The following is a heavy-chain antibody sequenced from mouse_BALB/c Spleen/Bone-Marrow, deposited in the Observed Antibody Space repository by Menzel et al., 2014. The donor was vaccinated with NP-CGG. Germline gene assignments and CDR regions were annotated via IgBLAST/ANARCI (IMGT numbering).Heavy chain of an antibody. CDR3: ARGKFITTVLATYWYFDV. CDR1: GYTFTDYA. V-gene: IGHV1S137*01. J-gene: IGHJ1*01. CDR2: ISTYYGDA. D-gene: IGHD1-1*01. Sequence: QVQLQQSGAELVRPGVSVKISCKGSGYTFTDYAMHWVKQSHAKSLEWIGVISTYYGDASYNQKFRGKATMTVDKSSSTAYMELARLTSEDSAIYFGARGKFITTVLATYWYFDVWGAGTTVTVPS.